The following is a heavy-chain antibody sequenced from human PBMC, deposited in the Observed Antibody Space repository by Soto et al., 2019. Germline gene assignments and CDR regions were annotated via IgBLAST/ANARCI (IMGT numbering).Heavy chain of an antibody. CDR1: WGSIGGPGG. V-gene: IGHV4-4*02. D-gene: IGHD2-21*01. J-gene: IGHJ4*02. Sequence: FEILCVSWRVAWGSIGGPGGWGWVRQSPGKGLEWIGEIYHNGITKYNPSLKSRVSMSIDKSNNQFSLKLTSATAADTAVYYCATVPPRIVVVLAEFPTWGQGTLVTVSS. CDR2: IYHNGIT. CDR3: ATVPPRIVVVLAEFPT.